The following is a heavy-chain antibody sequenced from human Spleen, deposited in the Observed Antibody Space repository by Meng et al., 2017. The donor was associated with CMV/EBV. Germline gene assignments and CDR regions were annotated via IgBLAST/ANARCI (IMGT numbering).Heavy chain of an antibody. J-gene: IGHJ4*02. Sequence: LTGSVGGGPLHAPGWWRWTRRPPNQGLGWTGEAFNTGGTIYNPSLATRVTVSVDVSKRQFSLKPMSLTAADTAVSYCTGEDSSGYPDYWGQGTLVTVSS. CDR3: TGEDSSGYPDY. CDR1: GGPLHAPGW. CDR2: AFNTGGT. D-gene: IGHD3-22*01. V-gene: IGHV4-4*02.